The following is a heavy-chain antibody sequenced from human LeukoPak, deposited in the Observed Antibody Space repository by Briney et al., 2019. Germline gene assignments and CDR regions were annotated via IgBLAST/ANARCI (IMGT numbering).Heavy chain of an antibody. J-gene: IGHJ6*03. Sequence: PGGSLRLSCAVYGFTFRNYGITWVRQAPGRGLEWVSSISHTGSSPYYADSVKGRFTVSRDNSKNTLYLQMNSLTVEDTAIYYCAKNADRGAYCRGGSCYPYYYYYMDVWGTGTTVTISS. D-gene: IGHD2-15*01. CDR2: ISHTGSSP. CDR3: AKNADRGAYCRGGSCYPYYYYYMDV. V-gene: IGHV3-23*01. CDR1: GFTFRNYG.